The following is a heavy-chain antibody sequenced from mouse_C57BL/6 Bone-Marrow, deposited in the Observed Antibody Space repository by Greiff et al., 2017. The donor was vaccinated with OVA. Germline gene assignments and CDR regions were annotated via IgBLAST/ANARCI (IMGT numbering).Heavy chain of an antibody. CDR3: ARYRWLLLAY. CDR2: FFPGSGST. Sequence: QVQLQQPGAELVKPGASVKMSCKASGYTFTSYWFTWVKQRLGQGLEWFGDFFPGSGSTNYNEKFKSKATLTVDTSSSTAYMQRSSLTYEDAAVYYCARYRWLLLAYWGQGTLVTVSA. D-gene: IGHD2-3*01. V-gene: IGHV1-55*01. CDR1: GYTFTSYW. J-gene: IGHJ3*01.